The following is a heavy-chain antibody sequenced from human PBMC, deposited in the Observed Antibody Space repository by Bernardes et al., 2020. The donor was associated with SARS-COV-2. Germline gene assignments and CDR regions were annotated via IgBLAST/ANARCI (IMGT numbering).Heavy chain of an antibody. Sequence: ASVKVSCKASGYTFTSYDINWVRQATGQGLEWMGWMNPNSGNTGYAQKFQGRVTMTRNTSISTAYMELSSLRSEDTAVYYCARGQGIRSSWSLLGLKREYYFDYWGQGTLVTVSS. CDR3: ARGQGIRSSWSLLGLKREYYFDY. CDR2: MNPNSGNT. V-gene: IGHV1-8*01. J-gene: IGHJ4*02. CDR1: GYTFTSYD. D-gene: IGHD6-13*01.